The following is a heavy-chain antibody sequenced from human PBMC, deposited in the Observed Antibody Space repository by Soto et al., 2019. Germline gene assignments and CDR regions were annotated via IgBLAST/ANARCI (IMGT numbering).Heavy chain of an antibody. J-gene: IGHJ4*02. D-gene: IGHD1-26*01. CDR2: SRNKPSSYTT. CDR1: GFTFSDHY. Sequence: EVQLVESGGGLVQPGGSLRLSCAVSGFTFSDHYMDWVRQAPGKGLEWVGRSRNKPSSYTTEYAASVQGRFTISRDDSENSLYLQMNSLKSEDTAVYYCARGSKTTRDFDFWGQGTLVTVSS. CDR3: ARGSKTTRDFDF. V-gene: IGHV3-72*01.